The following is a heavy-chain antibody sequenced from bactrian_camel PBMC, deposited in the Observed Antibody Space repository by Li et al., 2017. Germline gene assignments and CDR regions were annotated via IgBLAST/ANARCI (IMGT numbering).Heavy chain of an antibody. CDR2: IDNDGAT. J-gene: IGHJ4*01. Sequence: HVQLVESGGGSVQAGGSLVLSCTGSGFYYTYWCMGWFRQAPGKEREEVAHIDNDGATNYAHSVKGRFAVSKDSDQNIMYLLMNNLKPEDAGLYRCVAESLCAWLGTTEGYFGQGTQVTVS. V-gene: IGHV3S53*01. D-gene: IGHD3*01. CDR1: GFYYTYWC.